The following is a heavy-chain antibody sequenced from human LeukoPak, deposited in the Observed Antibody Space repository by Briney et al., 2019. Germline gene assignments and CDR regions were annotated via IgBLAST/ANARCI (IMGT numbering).Heavy chain of an antibody. V-gene: IGHV3-30*18. J-gene: IGHJ4*02. D-gene: IGHD6-19*01. CDR3: AKDTNSAYSSGWSHLGDY. CDR1: GFIFSSYA. Sequence: PGRSLRLSCAASGFIFSSYAMHWVRQAPGKGLEWVAVISHDGSNKYHADSVKGRFTISRDNSKNTLYLQMNSLRAEDTAVYYCAKDTNSAYSSGWSHLGDYWGQGTLVTVSS. CDR2: ISHDGSNK.